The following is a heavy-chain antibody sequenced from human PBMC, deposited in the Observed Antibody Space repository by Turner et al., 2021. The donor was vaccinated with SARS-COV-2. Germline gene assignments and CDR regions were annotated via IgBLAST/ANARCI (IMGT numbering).Heavy chain of an antibody. J-gene: IGHJ4*02. Sequence: QVQLQQWGAGLFQLSETLSLTCAVYGGSSSDDSWTWVRQLPGKGLGWIGEIGPRRNTNYSPSLESRRTISVDRSNNQLFLQLSSLTAANTAVYDCAKRGPHTGWSFDYWGQGALVTVSS. CDR2: IGPRRNT. CDR1: GGSSSDDS. CDR3: AKRGPHTGWSFDY. D-gene: IGHD6-19*01. V-gene: IGHV4-34*01.